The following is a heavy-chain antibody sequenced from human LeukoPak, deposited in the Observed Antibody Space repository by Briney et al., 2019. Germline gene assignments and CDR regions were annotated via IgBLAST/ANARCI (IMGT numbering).Heavy chain of an antibody. D-gene: IGHD3-10*01. CDR1: GGSISSDNYQ. CDR3: ARYGSGSTWFDP. Sequence: SETLSLTCTVSGGSISSDNYQWSWHRQPPGKGLEWIGYINYSGSTYYSPSLKSRVTISVDTSKNQFFLKLSSVTAADTAVYYCARYGSGSTWFDPWGQGTLVTVSS. CDR2: INYSGST. J-gene: IGHJ5*02. V-gene: IGHV4-30-4*01.